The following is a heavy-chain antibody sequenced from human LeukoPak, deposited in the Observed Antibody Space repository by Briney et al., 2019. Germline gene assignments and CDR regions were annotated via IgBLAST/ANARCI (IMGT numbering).Heavy chain of an antibody. D-gene: IGHD5-24*01. CDR1: GGSISSYY. CDR2: IYTSGST. CDR3: ARGDGYNSLYYFDY. J-gene: IGHJ4*02. Sequence: ASETLSLTCTVSGGSISSYYWSWIRQLAGKGLEWIGRIYTSGSTNYNPSLKSRVTMSVDTSKNQFSLKLSSVTAANTAVYYCARGDGYNSLYYFDYWGQGTLVTVSS. V-gene: IGHV4-4*07.